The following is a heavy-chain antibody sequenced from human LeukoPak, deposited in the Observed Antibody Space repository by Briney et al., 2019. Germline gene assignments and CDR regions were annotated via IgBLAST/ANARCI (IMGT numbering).Heavy chain of an antibody. CDR1: GYSFTSYW. V-gene: IGHV5-51*01. CDR2: IYPGESDT. D-gene: IGHD2-15*01. Sequence: GESLQISCKGSGYSFTSYWIGWVRQMPGKGLEWMGIIYPGESDTRYSQSFQGQVTISADKSISTAYLQWSSLKASDTAMYYCARKSGRAFDIWGQGTMVTASS. J-gene: IGHJ3*02. CDR3: ARKSGRAFDI.